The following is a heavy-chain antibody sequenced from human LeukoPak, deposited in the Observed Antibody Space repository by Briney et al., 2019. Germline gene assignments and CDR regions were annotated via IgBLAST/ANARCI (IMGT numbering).Heavy chain of an antibody. CDR2: SYYSGIT. V-gene: IGHV4-39*07. J-gene: IGHJ4*02. D-gene: IGHD3-10*01. Sequence: PSETLPLTCTVSGGSMSSSGYYWGWIRQSPGEGLEWIGNSYYSGITYYNPSLKSRVTISVDTSKNQFSLKLSSVTAADTAVYYCARRGQRLLWFGEGRGYFDYWGQGTLVTVSS. CDR3: ARRGQRLLWFGEGRGYFDY. CDR1: GGSMSSSGYY.